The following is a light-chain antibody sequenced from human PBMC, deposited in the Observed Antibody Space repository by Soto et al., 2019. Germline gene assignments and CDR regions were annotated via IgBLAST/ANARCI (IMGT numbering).Light chain of an antibody. V-gene: IGLV1-40*01. CDR2: DNI. CDR1: SSNIGAGFD. J-gene: IGLJ1*01. CDR3: QSYDSSLSAYV. Sequence: QSVLTQPPSVSGAPGQRVTISCTGSSSNIGAGFDVHWYQQIPGRAPKLIIYDNINRPSGVPDRFSGSKSGSSASLAITGLQAEDEADYYCQSYDSSLSAYVFGTGTKLTVL.